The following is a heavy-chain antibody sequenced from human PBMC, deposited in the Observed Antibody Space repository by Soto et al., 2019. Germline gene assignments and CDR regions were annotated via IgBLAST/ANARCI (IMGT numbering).Heavy chain of an antibody. CDR1: AFTFSAYA. CDR3: ARAYGGNAFWYFEL. CDR2: IWYDGSNK. V-gene: IGHV3-33*01. Sequence: QVQLVESGGGVVHPGKSLRLSCAASAFTFSAYAMHWVRQGPGKGLEWVAIIWYDGSNKYYADSVKGRFTISRDNSKNTLYLQMDSLRAEDTAVYYCARAYGGNAFWYFELWGRGTLVTVSS. J-gene: IGHJ2*01. D-gene: IGHD4-17*01.